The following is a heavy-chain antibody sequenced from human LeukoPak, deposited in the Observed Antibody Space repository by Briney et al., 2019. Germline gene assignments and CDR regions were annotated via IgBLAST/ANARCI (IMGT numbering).Heavy chain of an antibody. J-gene: IGHJ4*02. D-gene: IGHD3-22*01. CDR3: ARGGAAIVVVTFFDY. CDR2: ILNIAGT. V-gene: IGHV4-34*01. Sequence: SETLSLTCALYGESFSGNYTSWVRHPPGEGLEWIGEILNIAGTNYNTSLKRRVTLPVHTSKTQFSLNLRSVTSADTAVYYCARGGAAIVVVTFFDYWGQGTLVTVSS. CDR1: GESFSGNY.